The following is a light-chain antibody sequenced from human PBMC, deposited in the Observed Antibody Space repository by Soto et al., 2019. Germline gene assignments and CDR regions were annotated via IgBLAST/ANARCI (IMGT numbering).Light chain of an antibody. V-gene: IGKV3-20*01. CDR2: GAS. Sequence: EIVLTQSPGTLSLSPGERATLSCRASQSVTSSYLAWYQQKPGQAPRLLIYGASSRATGIPDRFGGSGSGTDFTLTISRLEHEDFAVYYCQQYGSSPPVTFGQGTRLEIK. J-gene: IGKJ5*01. CDR1: QSVTSSY. CDR3: QQYGSSPPVT.